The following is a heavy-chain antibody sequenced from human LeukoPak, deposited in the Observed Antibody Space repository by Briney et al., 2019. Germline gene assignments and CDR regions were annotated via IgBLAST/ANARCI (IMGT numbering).Heavy chain of an antibody. CDR3: AKGTSGSHHALFDY. J-gene: IGHJ4*02. V-gene: IGHV3-9*01. CDR1: GFTFDDYA. D-gene: IGHD1-26*01. Sequence: GGSLRLSCAASGFTFDDYAMHWVRQAPGKGLEWVSGISWNSGTIGYADSVKGRFTISRDNAKNSLYLQMNSLRAKDTALYYCAKGTSGSHHALFDYWGQGTLVTVSS. CDR2: ISWNSGTI.